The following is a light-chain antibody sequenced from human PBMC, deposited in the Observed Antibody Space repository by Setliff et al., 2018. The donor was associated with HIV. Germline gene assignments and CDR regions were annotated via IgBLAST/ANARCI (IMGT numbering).Light chain of an antibody. V-gene: IGLV2-14*01. Sequence: QSALTQPASVSGSPRQSITISCTGSSSDIGDYNYVSWYQQHPGRAPKLILYEITKRPSGVSNRFSGSKSGNTASLTISGLQAEDEADYYCCSYTGSSSYVFGGGTKSPS. CDR3: CSYTGSSSYV. CDR2: EIT. J-gene: IGLJ1*01. CDR1: SSDIGDYNY.